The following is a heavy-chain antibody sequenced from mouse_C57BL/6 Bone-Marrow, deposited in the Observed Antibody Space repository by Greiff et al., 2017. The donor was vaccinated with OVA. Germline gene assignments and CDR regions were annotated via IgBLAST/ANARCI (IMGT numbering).Heavy chain of an antibody. CDR2: IYPGDGDT. Sequence: QVTLKVSGPELVKPGASVKISCKASGYAFSSSWMNWVKQRPGKGLEWIGRIYPGDGDTTYNGKFKGKVTLTADKSSSTAYMQLSSLTSEDSAVYYCARPPYNCGSSYDAWFAYWGQGTLVTVSA. CDR1: GYAFSSSW. J-gene: IGHJ3*01. D-gene: IGHD1-1*01. V-gene: IGHV1-82*01. CDR3: ARPPYNCGSSYDAWFAY.